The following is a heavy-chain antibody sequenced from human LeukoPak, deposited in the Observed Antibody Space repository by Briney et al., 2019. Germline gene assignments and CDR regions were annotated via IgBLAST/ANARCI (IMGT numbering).Heavy chain of an antibody. CDR3: AAIYCGSTSCYAFDH. CDR2: ISGSGGST. Sequence: PGGSLRLSCAASGFTFSTYVMSWVRQAPGKGLEWVSSISGSGGSTYYADSVKGRFTISRDNSKNTLYLQMNSLRAEDTAVYYCAAIYCGSTSCYAFDHWGQGTLVTVSS. CDR1: GFTFSTYV. V-gene: IGHV3-23*01. D-gene: IGHD2-2*01. J-gene: IGHJ4*02.